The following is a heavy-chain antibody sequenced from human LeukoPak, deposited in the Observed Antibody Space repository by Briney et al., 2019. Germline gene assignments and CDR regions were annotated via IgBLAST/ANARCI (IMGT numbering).Heavy chain of an antibody. CDR3: ARGPDTAMVTRAFYYYYYGMDV. CDR1: GYTFTSYY. D-gene: IGHD5-18*01. CDR2: INPNSGGT. V-gene: IGHV1-2*04. Sequence: EASVKVSCKASGYTFTSYYMHWVRQAPGQGLEWMGWINPNSGGTNYAQKFQGWVTMTRDTSISTAYMELSRLRSDDTAVYYCARGPDTAMVTRAFYYYYYGMDVWGQGTTVTVSS. J-gene: IGHJ6*02.